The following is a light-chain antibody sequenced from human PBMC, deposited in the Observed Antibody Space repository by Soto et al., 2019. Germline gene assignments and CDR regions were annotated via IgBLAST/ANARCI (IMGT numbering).Light chain of an antibody. CDR3: SSYTSSSTLAV. CDR1: SSDVGGYNY. J-gene: IGLJ2*01. V-gene: IGLV2-14*01. Sequence: QSALTQPASVSGSPGQSITISCTGTSSDVGGYNYVSWYQQHPGKAPKLMIYDVSNRPSGVSNRFSGSKSGNTASLTISGLQAEDEADYYCSSYTSSSTLAVFGGETQLTVL. CDR2: DVS.